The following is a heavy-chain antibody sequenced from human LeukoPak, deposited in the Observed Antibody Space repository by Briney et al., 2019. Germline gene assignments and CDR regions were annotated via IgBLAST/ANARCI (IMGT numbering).Heavy chain of an antibody. Sequence: GGSLRLSCAASGFTFSSYGMHWARQAPGKGLEWLADIWYDGSNRYYADSVKGRFTIARDNSKSTLYLQMNSLRAEDTAVYYCARDTGYCSGGSCYSADWFDSWGQGTLVTVSS. D-gene: IGHD2-15*01. J-gene: IGHJ5*01. V-gene: IGHV3-33*01. CDR1: GFTFSSYG. CDR2: IWYDGSNR. CDR3: ARDTGYCSGGSCYSADWFDS.